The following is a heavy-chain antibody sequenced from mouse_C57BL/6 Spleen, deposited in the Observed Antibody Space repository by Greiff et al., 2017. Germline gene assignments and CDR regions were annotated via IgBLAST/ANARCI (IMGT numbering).Heavy chain of an antibody. CDR1: GYAFTNYL. CDR2: INPGSGGT. J-gene: IGHJ3*01. CDR3: ARFGRPD. V-gene: IGHV1-54*01. Sequence: VKLQQSGAELVRPGTSVKVSCKASGYAFTNYLIEWVKQRPGQGLEWIGVINPGSGGTNYNEKFKGKATLTADKSSSTAYMQLSSLTSEDSAVYFCARFGRPDWGQGTLVTVSA.